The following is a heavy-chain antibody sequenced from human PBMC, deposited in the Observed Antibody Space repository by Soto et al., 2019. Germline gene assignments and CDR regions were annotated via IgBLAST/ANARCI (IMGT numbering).Heavy chain of an antibody. CDR3: ALESSPMDV. Sequence: PGGSLRLSCTGSGFTFSNYGIIWVRQAPGKGLEWVSAISGIGAKTYYADSVKGRFTISRDNSKNTLYVQMNSLTVDDTAVYYCALESSPMDVWGQGTTVTVSS. CDR2: ISGIGAKT. J-gene: IGHJ6*02. V-gene: IGHV3-23*01. CDR1: GFTFSNYG.